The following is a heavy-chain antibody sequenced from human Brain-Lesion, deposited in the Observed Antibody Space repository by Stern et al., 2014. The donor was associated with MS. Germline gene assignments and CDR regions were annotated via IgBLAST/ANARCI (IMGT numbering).Heavy chain of an antibody. CDR2: ITPFNGNT. D-gene: IGHD1-26*01. V-gene: IGHV1-45*02. J-gene: IGHJ2*01. CDR1: EYTFTYRY. CDR3: AQSGNYDWYFDL. Sequence: VQLVESGAEVRKPGSSVNVSCKASEYTFTYRYLHWVRPAPGQALEWMGWITPFNGNTLYAQKFQDRVTITADRSLSTAYMELSSLRSEDTAMYFCAQSGNYDWYFDLWGRGTLVTVSS.